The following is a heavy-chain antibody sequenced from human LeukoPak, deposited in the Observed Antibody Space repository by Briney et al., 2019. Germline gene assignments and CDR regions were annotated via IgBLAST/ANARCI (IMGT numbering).Heavy chain of an antibody. CDR1: GFSLSTSGMC. Sequence: SGPALVKPTQTLTLTCTFSGFSLSTSGMCVSWIRQPPGKALEWLARIDWDDDKYYSTPLKTRLTISKDTSKNQVVLTMTNMDPVDTATYYCARDQSRDGYLGGYNAFDIWGQGTMVTVSS. D-gene: IGHD5-24*01. V-gene: IGHV2-70*11. CDR3: ARDQSRDGYLGGYNAFDI. CDR2: IDWDDDK. J-gene: IGHJ3*02.